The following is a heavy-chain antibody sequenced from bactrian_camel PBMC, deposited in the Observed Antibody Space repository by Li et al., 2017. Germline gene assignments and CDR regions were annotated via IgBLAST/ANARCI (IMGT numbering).Heavy chain of an antibody. CDR3: ARSSGGFCYLMGGKIYFDVTGYNF. CDR1: EFTFVDSD. CDR2: IKSDGST. Sequence: HVQLVESGGGSVQAGGSLRLSCTASEFTFVDSDVGWYRQVPDTACEWVSTIKSDGSTLYADPVKGRFTISRDAARKILYLRMDNLKPEDTAMYYRARSSGGFCYLMGGKIYFDVTGYNFWGQGTQVTVS. V-gene: IGHV3S55*01. D-gene: IGHD2*01. J-gene: IGHJ4*01.